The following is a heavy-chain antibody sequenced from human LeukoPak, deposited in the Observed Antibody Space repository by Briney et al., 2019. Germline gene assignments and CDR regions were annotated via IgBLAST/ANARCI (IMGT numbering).Heavy chain of an antibody. J-gene: IGHJ4*02. CDR2: IYTSGYT. Sequence: SQTLSLTCTVPGGSINSGNYYWSWIRQPAGRGLEWMGRIYTSGYTNYNPSLKSRVTISLDASKNQFSLKLTSVTAADTAIYYCARDSPEYTYNYGGAFKYWGQGTLVTVSS. CDR3: ARDSPEYTYNYGGAFKY. V-gene: IGHV4-61*02. D-gene: IGHD3-16*01. CDR1: GGSINSGNYY.